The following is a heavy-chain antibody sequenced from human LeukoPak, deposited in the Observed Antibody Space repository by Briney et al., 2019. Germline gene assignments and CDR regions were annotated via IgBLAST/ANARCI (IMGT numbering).Heavy chain of an antibody. CDR3: ATARIAAGYNWFDP. CDR2: FDPEDGET. V-gene: IGHV1-24*01. J-gene: IGHJ5*02. CDR1: GYTLTELS. D-gene: IGHD6-13*01. Sequence: ASVKVSCKVSGYTLTELSMHWVRQAPGKGLEWMGGFDPEDGETIYAQKFQGRVTMTEDTSTDTAYMELSSLRSEDTAVYYCATARIAAGYNWFDPWGQGTLVTVPS.